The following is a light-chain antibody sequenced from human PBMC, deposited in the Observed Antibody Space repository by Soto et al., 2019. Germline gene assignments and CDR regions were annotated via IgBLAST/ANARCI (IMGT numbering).Light chain of an antibody. J-gene: IGKJ1*01. V-gene: IGKV1-5*03. CDR3: QQYDLYSA. CDR2: TAS. Sequence: GDXXTITCRASQNIKSHLAWYQQKPGKAPKLLIYTASTLQSGVPSRFSGSGSGTEFTLTISSLQPDDFATYYCQQYDLYSAFGQGTKVEIK. CDR1: QNIKSH.